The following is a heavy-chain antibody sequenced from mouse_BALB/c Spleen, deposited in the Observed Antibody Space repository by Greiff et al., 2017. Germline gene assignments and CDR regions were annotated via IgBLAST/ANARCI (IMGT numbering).Heavy chain of an antibody. Sequence: EVMLVESGGGLVKPGGSLKLSCAASGFTFSSYTMSWVRQTPEKRLEWVATISSGGSYTYYPDTVKGRFTISRDNAKNTLYLQMSSLKSEDTDMYYCARQGLYYYGSSQWYFDVWGAGTTVTVSS. J-gene: IGHJ1*01. CDR3: ARQGLYYYGSSQWYFDV. CDR1: GFTFSSYT. V-gene: IGHV5-6-4*01. D-gene: IGHD1-1*01. CDR2: ISSGGSYT.